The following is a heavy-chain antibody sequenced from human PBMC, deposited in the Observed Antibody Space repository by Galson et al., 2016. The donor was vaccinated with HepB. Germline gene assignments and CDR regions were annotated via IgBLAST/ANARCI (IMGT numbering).Heavy chain of an antibody. V-gene: IGHV3-30*18. Sequence: SLRLSCAVSGFTFNSYGMHWVRQAPGKGLEWVAIISYDGGNKYYADSVKGRFTISRDNSKKTLYLQMNSLRAEDTAVYYCAKDNKRWLHRYWYFDLWGRGTLVTVSS. D-gene: IGHD5-24*01. CDR3: AKDNKRWLHRYWYFDL. CDR2: ISYDGGNK. J-gene: IGHJ2*01. CDR1: GFTFNSYG.